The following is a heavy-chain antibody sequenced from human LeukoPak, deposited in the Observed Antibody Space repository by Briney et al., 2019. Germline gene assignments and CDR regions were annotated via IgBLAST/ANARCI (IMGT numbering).Heavy chain of an antibody. J-gene: IGHJ4*02. V-gene: IGHV3-74*01. D-gene: IGHD3-22*01. Sequence: PGGSLRLSCAASGFTFSSYGMHWVRQAPAKGLVWVSLIYSDGTNTNYADSVKGRFTISRDNAKNTLYLQMNSLRAEDTAVYYCASRIPYDSSSYWGQGTLVTVSS. CDR3: ASRIPYDSSSY. CDR1: GFTFSSYG. CDR2: IYSDGTNT.